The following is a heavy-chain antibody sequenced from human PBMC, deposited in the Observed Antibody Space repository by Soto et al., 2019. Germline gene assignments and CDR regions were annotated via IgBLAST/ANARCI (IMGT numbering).Heavy chain of an antibody. D-gene: IGHD4-17*01. CDR3: AKAYGAPGRIPVAIDY. Sequence: GGSLRLSCAASGFTFSSYAMSWVRQAPGKGLEWVSAISGSGGSTYYADSVKGRFTISRDNSKNTLYLQMNSLRAEDTAVYYCAKAYGAPGRIPVAIDYWGQGTLVTVSS. CDR2: ISGSGGST. J-gene: IGHJ4*02. CDR1: GFTFSSYA. V-gene: IGHV3-23*01.